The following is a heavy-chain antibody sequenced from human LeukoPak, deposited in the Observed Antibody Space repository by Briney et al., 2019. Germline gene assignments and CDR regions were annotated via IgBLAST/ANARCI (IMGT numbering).Heavy chain of an antibody. J-gene: IGHJ4*02. CDR2: ISSSGTTT. D-gene: IGHD2-2*03. CDR3: ARNGYYFDY. Sequence: PGGSLRLSCTASGFTFSSYEMNWVRQAPGKGLECVSYISSSGTTTYYADSVKGRFTISRDNAKNSLYLQMNSLRAEDTAVYYCARNGYYFDYWGQGTLVTVSS. CDR1: GFTFSSYE. V-gene: IGHV3-48*03.